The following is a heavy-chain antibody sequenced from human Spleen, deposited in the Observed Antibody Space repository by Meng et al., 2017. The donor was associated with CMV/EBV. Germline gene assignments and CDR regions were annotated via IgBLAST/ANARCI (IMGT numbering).Heavy chain of an antibody. J-gene: IGHJ4*02. Sequence: GESLKIFWAASGFTFSTYWMHWVRQAPWKGLVWVARTNRDGRRTRYAGSVKGRFTISREHAKNTLYLQMNSLRGEDTEVYYCARVTYYYDSSGFGRGLYYFDYWGQGTLVTVSS. V-gene: IGHV3-74*01. D-gene: IGHD3-22*01. CDR1: GFTFSTYW. CDR2: TNRDGRRT. CDR3: ARVTYYYDSSGFGRGLYYFDY.